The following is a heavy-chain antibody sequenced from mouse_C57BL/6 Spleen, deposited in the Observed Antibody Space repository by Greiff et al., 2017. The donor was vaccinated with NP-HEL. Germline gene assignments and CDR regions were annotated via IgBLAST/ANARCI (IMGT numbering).Heavy chain of an antibody. J-gene: IGHJ1*03. D-gene: IGHD2-4*01. Sequence: VQLQQPGAELVMPGASVKLSCKASGYTFTSYWMHWVKQRPGQGLEWIGEIDPSDSYTNYNQKFKGKSTLTVDTSSSTAYMQLSSLTSEDSAVYYCARKCDYDEYFDVWGTGTTVTVSS. CDR1: GYTFTSYW. V-gene: IGHV1-69*01. CDR2: IDPSDSYT. CDR3: ARKCDYDEYFDV.